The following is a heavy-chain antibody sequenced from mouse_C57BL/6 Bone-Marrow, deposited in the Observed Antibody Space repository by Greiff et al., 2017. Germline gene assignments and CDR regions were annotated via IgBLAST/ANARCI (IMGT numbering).Heavy chain of an antibody. J-gene: IGHJ4*01. D-gene: IGHD2-4*01. CDR3: ARIYYDCDGGVRYAMDY. Sequence: EVQVVESEGGLVQPGSSMKLSCTASGFTFSDYYMAWVRQVPEKGLEWVANINYDGSSTYYLDSLKSRFIISSDNAKNILYLQMSSLKYEDTDTYYCARIYYDCDGGVRYAMDYWGKGTSVTVSS. V-gene: IGHV5-16*01. CDR1: GFTFSDYY. CDR2: INYDGSST.